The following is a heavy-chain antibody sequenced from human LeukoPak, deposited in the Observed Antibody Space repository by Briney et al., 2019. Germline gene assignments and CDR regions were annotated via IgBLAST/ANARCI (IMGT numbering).Heavy chain of an antibody. CDR3: ARHLRRLPFDN. Sequence: GESLKISCTGSGYSFTSYLIGWVRQLLGKGLEWMGIIYPGDSATRYSPSFQGQATISAAKSISTAYLQWSSLKASDTAMYYCARHLRRLPFDNWGQGTLVTVSS. J-gene: IGHJ4*02. V-gene: IGHV5-51*01. CDR2: IYPGDSAT. D-gene: IGHD5-18*01. CDR1: GYSFTSYL.